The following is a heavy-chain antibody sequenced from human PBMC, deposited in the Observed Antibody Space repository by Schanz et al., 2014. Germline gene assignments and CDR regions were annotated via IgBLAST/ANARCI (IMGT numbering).Heavy chain of an antibody. J-gene: IGHJ3*02. V-gene: IGHV4-59*12. D-gene: IGHD3-10*01. CDR2: IHYSGST. CDR1: NVSISSYY. Sequence: QVQLQESGPGLVKPSETLSLTCTVSNVSISSYYWSWIRQPPGKGLEWIGYIHYSGSTNYKASLKRRTTMPVAPSKKQSSLILTSVPAADTAVYYCARAESYYGSGSYFQRRAQAFDIWGRGTMVTVSS. CDR3: ARAESYYGSGSYFQRRAQAFDI.